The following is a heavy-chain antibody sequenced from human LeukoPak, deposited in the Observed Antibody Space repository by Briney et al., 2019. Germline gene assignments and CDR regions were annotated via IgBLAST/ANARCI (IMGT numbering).Heavy chain of an antibody. CDR2: INPSGGST. Sequence: GASVKVSCKASGCTFTNYYMHWVRQAPGQGLEWMGFINPSGGSTSYAQKFQVRVTMTRDMSTSTVYMELSSLRSEDTAVYYCARDWYDIAGYGSGSPDDAFDIWGQGTMVTVSS. D-gene: IGHD3-10*01. J-gene: IGHJ3*02. CDR1: GCTFTNYY. CDR3: ARDWYDIAGYGSGSPDDAFDI. V-gene: IGHV1-46*01.